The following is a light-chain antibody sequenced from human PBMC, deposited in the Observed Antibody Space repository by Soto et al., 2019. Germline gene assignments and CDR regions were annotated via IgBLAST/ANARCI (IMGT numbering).Light chain of an antibody. V-gene: IGLV2-14*01. Sequence: QSALTQPASVPGSPGQSITISCTGTSSDVGGYNYVSWYQQHPGKAPKLMIYDVSNRPSGVSNRFSGSKSGNTASLTISGLQAEDEADYYCSSYTSRVVFGGGTKLTVL. CDR3: SSYTSRVV. CDR1: SSDVGGYNY. CDR2: DVS. J-gene: IGLJ2*01.